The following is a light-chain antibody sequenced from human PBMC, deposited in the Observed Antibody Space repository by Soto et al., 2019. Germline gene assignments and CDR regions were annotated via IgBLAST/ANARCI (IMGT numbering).Light chain of an antibody. Sequence: DIQMTQSPSSLSASVGDRAPITGRASQSISSYLNWYQQKPGKAPKLLIYAASSLQSGVPSRFSGSGSGTEFTLTISSLQPDDFATYYCQQYNSYSQTFGQGTKLDI. V-gene: IGKV1-5*01. J-gene: IGKJ1*01. CDR3: QQYNSYSQT. CDR1: QSISSY. CDR2: AAS.